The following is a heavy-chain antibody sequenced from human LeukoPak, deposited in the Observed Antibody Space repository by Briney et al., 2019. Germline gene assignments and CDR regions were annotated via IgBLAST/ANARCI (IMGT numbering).Heavy chain of an antibody. CDR3: ARAAVDIPWVYYYGMDV. Sequence: SVRVSCKASGGTFSSYAISWVRQAPGQGLEWMGGIIPIFGTANYAQKFQGRVTITADESTSTAYMELSSLRSEDTAVYYCARAAVDIPWVYYYGMDVWGQGTTVTVSS. CDR2: IIPIFGTA. J-gene: IGHJ6*02. D-gene: IGHD5-12*01. CDR1: GGTFSSYA. V-gene: IGHV1-69*13.